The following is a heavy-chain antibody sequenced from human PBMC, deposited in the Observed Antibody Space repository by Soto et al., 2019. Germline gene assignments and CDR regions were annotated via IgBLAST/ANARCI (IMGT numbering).Heavy chain of an antibody. CDR1: GFTFSSYN. CDR2: ISASSTYI. V-gene: IGHV3-21*01. Sequence: EVQLVESGGDVVKAGGSLRLSCVGSGFTFSSYNMHWVRQAPGKGLEWVSSISASSTYIHYADSEKGRFTISRDNANNTLYVHMNRRRAADTAVYYCARNGNFYVSGGSRDYWGQGTLVTVSS. CDR3: ARNGNFYVSGGSRDY. J-gene: IGHJ4*02. D-gene: IGHD3-22*01.